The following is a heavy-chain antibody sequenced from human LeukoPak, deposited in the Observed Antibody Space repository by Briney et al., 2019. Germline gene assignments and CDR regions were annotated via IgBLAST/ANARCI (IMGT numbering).Heavy chain of an antibody. Sequence: GGSLRLSCAITEFTFTNYWKNWVRQASGKGLEWVANMSPDENEKKYVDSVKGRFTISTDNAKKTLYLQMNSLRVEDTAIYYCLGYGNDNPWGQGALVTVPS. J-gene: IGHJ4*02. D-gene: IGHD5-12*01. CDR2: MSPDENEK. CDR3: LGYGNDNP. V-gene: IGHV3-7*03. CDR1: EFTFTNYW.